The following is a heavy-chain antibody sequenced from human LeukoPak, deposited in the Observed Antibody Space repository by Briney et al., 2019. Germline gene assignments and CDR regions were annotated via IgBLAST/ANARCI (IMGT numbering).Heavy chain of an antibody. V-gene: IGHV3-74*01. CDR2: INSDGSIT. J-gene: IGHJ4*02. Sequence: QPGGSLRLSCAASGFTFSSHWMRWVRQAPGKGLMWVSRINSDGSITNYADSVKGRFTISRDNAKNTLYLQMNSLRAEDTAVYYCARVRATFSPHFDNWGQGTLVTVSS. CDR3: ARVRATFSPHFDN. D-gene: IGHD5-12*01. CDR1: GFTFSSHW.